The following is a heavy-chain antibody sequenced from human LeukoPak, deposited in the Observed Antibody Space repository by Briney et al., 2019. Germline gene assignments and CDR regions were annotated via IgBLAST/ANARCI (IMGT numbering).Heavy chain of an antibody. CDR1: GFTFSSYS. D-gene: IGHD3-22*01. CDR2: INSSSSYI. V-gene: IGHV3-21*01. Sequence: GGSLRLSCAASGFTFSSYSMNWVRQAPGKGLEWVSSINSSSSYIYYADSVKGRFTISRDNAKNSLYLQMNSLRAEDTAVYYCARDPAYYYDSSGYPFDYWGQGTLVTVSS. CDR3: ARDPAYYYDSSGYPFDY. J-gene: IGHJ4*02.